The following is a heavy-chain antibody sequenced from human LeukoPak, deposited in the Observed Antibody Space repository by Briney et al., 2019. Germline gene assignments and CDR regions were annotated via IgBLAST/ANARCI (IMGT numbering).Heavy chain of an antibody. V-gene: IGHV3-48*01. CDR2: ISSSSSTI. D-gene: IGHD6-25*01. CDR1: GFTFSSYS. J-gene: IGHJ4*02. Sequence: GGSLRLSCAASGFTFSSYSMNWVRQAPGKGLEWVSYISSSSSTIYYADSVKGRFTISRDNAKNSPYLQMNSLRAEDTAVYYCARDLAAAAGYWGQGTLVTVSS. CDR3: ARDLAAAAGY.